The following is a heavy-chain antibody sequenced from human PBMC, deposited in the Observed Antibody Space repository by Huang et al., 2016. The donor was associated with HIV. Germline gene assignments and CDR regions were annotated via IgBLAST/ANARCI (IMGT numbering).Heavy chain of an antibody. CDR2: IRNDGMKK. J-gene: IGHJ4*02. CDR3: ARGDYYDSSGYHPGYFDY. Sequence: VQLIESGGGVVQPGKSLRLSCARSGFLLSNYGMHWVRQAQGKGLKWVAFIRNDGMKKNYADSVRGRFTVGRDNGNNTLFLQMRSLGVDDTAVYYCARGDYYDSSGYHPGYFDYWGQGILVTVSS. V-gene: IGHV3-33*04. D-gene: IGHD3-22*01. CDR1: GFLLSNYG.